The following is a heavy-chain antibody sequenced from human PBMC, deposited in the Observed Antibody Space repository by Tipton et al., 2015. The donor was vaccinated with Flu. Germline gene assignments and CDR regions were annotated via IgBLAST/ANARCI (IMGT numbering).Heavy chain of an antibody. J-gene: IGHJ5*02. CDR1: GYSFTRYW. D-gene: IGHD6-13*01. V-gene: IGHV5-51*01. CDR2: IYPGDSDT. CDR3: ARRASIAATGSGNWFDP. Sequence: QSGAEVKKPGESLKISCKVSGYSFTRYWIGWVRQMPGKGLEWMGIIYPGDSDTRYSPSFQGQVTISADKSISTAYLQWSSLKASDTAMYYCARRASIAATGSGNWFDPWGQGTLVTVSS.